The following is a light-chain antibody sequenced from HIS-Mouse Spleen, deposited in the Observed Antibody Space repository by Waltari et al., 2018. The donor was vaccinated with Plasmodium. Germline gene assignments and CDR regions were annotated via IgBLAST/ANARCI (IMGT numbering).Light chain of an antibody. V-gene: IGKV1-8*01. CDR3: QQYYSYPYT. J-gene: IGKJ2*01. Sequence: AIRMTQPPSSFPASTGDRVTITCRARQGISSYLAWYQQKPGKAPKLLIYAASTLQSGVPSRFSGSGSGTDFTLTSSCLQSEDFATYYCQQYYSYPYTFGQGTKLEIK. CDR1: QGISSY. CDR2: AAS.